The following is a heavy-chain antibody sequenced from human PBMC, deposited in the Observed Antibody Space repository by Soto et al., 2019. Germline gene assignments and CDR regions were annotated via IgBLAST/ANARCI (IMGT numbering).Heavy chain of an antibody. CDR2: IWYDGSNK. CDR1: GFTFSSYG. V-gene: IGHV3-33*01. Sequence: QVQLVESGGGVVQPGRSLRLSCAASGFTFSSYGMQWVRQSPGKGLEWVAVIWYDGSNKYYADSVKGRFTISRDNSKNTLYLQMNSLSAEDTAVYYCARRGSSSIAADYWGQGTLVTVSS. J-gene: IGHJ4*02. D-gene: IGHD6-6*01. CDR3: ARRGSSSIAADY.